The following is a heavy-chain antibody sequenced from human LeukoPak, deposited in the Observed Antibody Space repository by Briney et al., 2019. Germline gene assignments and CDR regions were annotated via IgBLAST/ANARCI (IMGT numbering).Heavy chain of an antibody. J-gene: IGHJ5*02. CDR1: GFSFSDYY. Sequence: PGGSLRLSCAASGFSFSDYYMSWIRQAPGKGLEWVSYISSSGSTIYYADSVKGRFTISRDNAKNSLYLQMNSLRAEDTAVYYCARDKVPMVRGVIPWWFDPWALGTLVTVSS. CDR3: ARDKVPMVRGVIPWWFDP. CDR2: ISSSGSTI. D-gene: IGHD3-10*01. V-gene: IGHV3-11*04.